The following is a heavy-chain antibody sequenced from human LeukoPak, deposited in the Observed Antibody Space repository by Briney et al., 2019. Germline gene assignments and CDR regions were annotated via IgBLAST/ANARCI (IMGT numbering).Heavy chain of an antibody. V-gene: IGHV3-23*01. CDR3: AKEFFQGWPFDS. CDR1: GFTFDSYA. CDR2: ISRSGDRT. Sequence: GGSLRLSCAASGFTFDSYAMSWVRQAPGKGLEWVSGISRSGDRTHYADSVKGRLTISRDNSKSTLYLQMNSLRAEDTALYYCAKEFFQGWPFDSWGQGTLVTVSS. J-gene: IGHJ4*02. D-gene: IGHD6-19*01.